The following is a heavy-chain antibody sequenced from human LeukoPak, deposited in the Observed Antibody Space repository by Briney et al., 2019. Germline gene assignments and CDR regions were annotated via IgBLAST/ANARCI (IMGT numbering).Heavy chain of an antibody. Sequence: ASVKVSCKASGYTFTSYGISWVRQAPGQGLEWMGWISAHNGNTNYAQKLQGRVTMTTDTSTSTAYMELRSLRSDDTAVYYCAASSSSWYEVDYWGQGTLVTVSS. J-gene: IGHJ4*02. CDR2: ISAHNGNT. CDR3: AASSSSWYEVDY. D-gene: IGHD6-13*01. CDR1: GYTFTSYG. V-gene: IGHV1-18*01.